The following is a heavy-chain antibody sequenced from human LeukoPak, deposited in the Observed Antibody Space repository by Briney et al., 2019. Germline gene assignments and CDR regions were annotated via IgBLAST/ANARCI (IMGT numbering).Heavy chain of an antibody. Sequence: SETLSLTCTVSGGSISSYYWSWIRQPPGKGLEWIGYIYYSGSTNYNPSLKSRVTISVDTSKNQISLKLSSVTAADTAVYYCASVTMVRGVISWGRGTLVTVSS. D-gene: IGHD3-10*01. CDR3: ASVTMVRGVIS. V-gene: IGHV4-59*01. CDR2: IYYSGST. J-gene: IGHJ4*02. CDR1: GGSISSYY.